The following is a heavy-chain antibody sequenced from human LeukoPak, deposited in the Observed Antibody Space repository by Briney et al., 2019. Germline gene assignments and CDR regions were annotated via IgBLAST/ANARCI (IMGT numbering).Heavy chain of an antibody. CDR2: IYYSGST. CDR1: GGSISSYY. V-gene: IGHV4-59*01. D-gene: IGHD3-3*01. J-gene: IGHJ4*02. Sequence: SETLSLTCTVSGGSISSYYWSWIRQPPGKGLEWIGYIYYSGSTNYNPSLKSRVTISVDTSKNQFSLKLSSVTAADTAVYYCATSFHYDFWSGYYIDYWGQGTLVTVSS. CDR3: ATSFHYDFWSGYYIDY.